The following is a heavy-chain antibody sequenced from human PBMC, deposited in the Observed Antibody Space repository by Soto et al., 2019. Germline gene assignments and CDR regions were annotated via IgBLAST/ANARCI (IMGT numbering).Heavy chain of an antibody. CDR1: GFTFSSYS. D-gene: IGHD3-22*01. CDR3: ARGLAVDSSGYLAFDY. J-gene: IGHJ4*02. Sequence: GGSLRLSCAASGFTFSSYSMNWVRQAPGKVLEWVSSISSSSSYIYYADSVKGRFTISRDNAKNSLYLQMNSLRAEDTAVYYCARGLAVDSSGYLAFDYWGQGTLVNVSS. V-gene: IGHV3-21*01. CDR2: ISSSSSYI.